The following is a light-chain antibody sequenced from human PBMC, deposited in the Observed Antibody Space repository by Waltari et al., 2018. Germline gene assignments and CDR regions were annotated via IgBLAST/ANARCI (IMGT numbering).Light chain of an antibody. CDR3: QQYGSSPQT. V-gene: IGKV4-1*01. CDR1: QSVLYSSNNKNY. CDR2: GAS. Sequence: DIVMTQSPDSLAVSLGERATINCKSSQSVLYSSNNKNYLAWYQQKPGQAPRLLLYGASSRATGIPDRFSGSGSGTDFTLTISRLEPEDFAVYSCQQYGSSPQTFGQGTKLEIK. J-gene: IGKJ2*01.